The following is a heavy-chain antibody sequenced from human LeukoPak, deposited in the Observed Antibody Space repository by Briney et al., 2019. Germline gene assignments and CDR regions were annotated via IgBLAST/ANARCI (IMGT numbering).Heavy chain of an antibody. CDR3: ARDPCNSTSCHRRYGLDQ. CDR2: IYTSGST. CDR1: GGSISSYY. V-gene: IGHV4-4*07. Sequence: SETLSLTCTVSGGSISSYYWSWIRQAAGKGLEWIGRIYTSGSTNYNPSLKSRVTMSVDTSKNQFSLKLSSVTAADTAVYFCARDPCNSTSCHRRYGLDQWGQRTLVTVSS. J-gene: IGHJ4*02. D-gene: IGHD2-2*01.